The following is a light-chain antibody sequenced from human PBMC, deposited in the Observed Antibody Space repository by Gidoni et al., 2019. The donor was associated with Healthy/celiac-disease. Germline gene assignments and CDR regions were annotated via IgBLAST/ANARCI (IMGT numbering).Light chain of an antibody. CDR3: SSYAGSNNLYV. J-gene: IGLJ1*01. CDR1: SSDVGGYNY. CDR2: EVS. V-gene: IGLV2-8*01. Sequence: QSALTQPPSASGSPGQSVTISCTGPSSDVGGYNYVSWYQQPPGKAPKRMIYEVSKRPSGVPDRFAGSKSGNTASLTVSGRQAEDEADYYCSSYAGSNNLYVFGTGTKVTVL.